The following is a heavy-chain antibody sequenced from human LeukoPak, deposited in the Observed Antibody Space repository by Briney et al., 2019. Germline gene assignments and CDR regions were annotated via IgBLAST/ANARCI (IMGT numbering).Heavy chain of an antibody. V-gene: IGHV3-33*08. CDR1: GFTFISSW. Sequence: GGSLRLSCAASGFTFISSWMTWVRQAPGKGLEWVAVIWYDGSNKYYADSVKGRFTISRDNSKNTLYLQMNSLRAEDTAVYYCARLAENYYGSGSSFNDAFDIWGQGTMVTVSS. CDR2: IWYDGSNK. J-gene: IGHJ3*02. D-gene: IGHD3-10*01. CDR3: ARLAENYYGSGSSFNDAFDI.